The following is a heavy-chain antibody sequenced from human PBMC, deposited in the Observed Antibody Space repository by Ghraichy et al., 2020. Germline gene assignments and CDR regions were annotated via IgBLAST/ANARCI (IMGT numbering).Heavy chain of an antibody. CDR2: ISSDSSRI. V-gene: IGHV3-21*01. J-gene: IGHJ4*01. Sequence: GGSLRLSCATSGFNLGVYTMNWLRWAPNKGLQWVSSISSDSSRIYYTDPVRGRFTISRDNAMNSVFLQMDSLTVEDTAMYYCVRADGSGSFYYWGQGTQVSVSS. CDR3: VRADGSGSFYY. D-gene: IGHD3-10*01. CDR1: GFNLGVYT.